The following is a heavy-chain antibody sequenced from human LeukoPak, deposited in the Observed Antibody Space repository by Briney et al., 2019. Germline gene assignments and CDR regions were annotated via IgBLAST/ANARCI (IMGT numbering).Heavy chain of an antibody. CDR1: GFTFSSYA. J-gene: IGHJ4*02. Sequence: GGSLRLSCAASGFTFSSYAMSWVRQAPGKGLEWVSAISGSGGGTYYADSVKGRFTISRDNSKNTLYLQMNSLRAEDTAVYYCAKSRGSYSNFDYWGQGTLVTVSS. CDR3: AKSRGSYSNFDY. CDR2: ISGSGGGT. V-gene: IGHV3-23*01. D-gene: IGHD1-26*01.